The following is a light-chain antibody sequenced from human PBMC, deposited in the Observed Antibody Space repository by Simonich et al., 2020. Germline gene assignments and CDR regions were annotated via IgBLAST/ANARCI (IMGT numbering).Light chain of an antibody. CDR1: QSISSW. CDR2: AAS. CDR3: QQSYSTLSIT. J-gene: IGKJ5*01. V-gene: IGKV1-39*01. Sequence: DIQMTQSPSTLSASVGDRVTNTCRASQSISSWLAWYQQKPGKAPKLLIYAASSLQSGGPSRFSGSGSGTDFTLTISSLQPEDFATYYCQQSYSTLSITFGQGTRLEIK.